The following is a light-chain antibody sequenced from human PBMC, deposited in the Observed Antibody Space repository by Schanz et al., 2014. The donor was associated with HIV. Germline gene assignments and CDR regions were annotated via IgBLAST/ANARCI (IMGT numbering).Light chain of an antibody. V-gene: IGKV3-15*01. CDR2: GAS. CDR3: QQYDTYPYT. Sequence: VLTQSPATLSLSPGERATLSCRASQSVSSNLAWYQQKPGQAPRLLIYGASTRATGIPARFSGSGSGTDFTLTITTLQPEDFATYYCQQYDTYPYTFGQGTTLDLK. J-gene: IGKJ2*01. CDR1: QSVSSN.